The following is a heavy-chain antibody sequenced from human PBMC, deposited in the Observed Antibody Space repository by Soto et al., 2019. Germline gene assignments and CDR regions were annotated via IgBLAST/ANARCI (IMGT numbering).Heavy chain of an antibody. V-gene: IGHV3-15*07. J-gene: IGHJ6*02. D-gene: IGHD6-19*01. CDR3: TTGASAVVHYYYGMDV. CDR2: IKSKTDGGTT. CDR1: GFTFSNAW. Sequence: PGGSLRLSCAASGFTFSNAWMNWVRQAPGKGLEWVGRIKSKTDGGTTDYAAPVKGRFTISRDDSKNTLYLQMNSLKTEDTAVYYCTTGASAVVHYYYGMDVWGQGTTVTVS.